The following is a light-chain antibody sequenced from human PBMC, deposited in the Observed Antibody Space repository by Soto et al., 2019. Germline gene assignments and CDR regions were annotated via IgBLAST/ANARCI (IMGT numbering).Light chain of an antibody. V-gene: IGLV2-11*01. J-gene: IGLJ3*02. CDR3: CSYAGSYTLV. Sequence: QSALTQPRSVSGAPGQSVTISCAGTSSDVGAYNWVSWYQQHPGKVPKLIIYDVTRRPSGVPDGFSGSKSGNTASLTISGLQADDEADYYCCSYAGSYTLVFGGGTKVTVL. CDR1: SSDVGAYNW. CDR2: DVT.